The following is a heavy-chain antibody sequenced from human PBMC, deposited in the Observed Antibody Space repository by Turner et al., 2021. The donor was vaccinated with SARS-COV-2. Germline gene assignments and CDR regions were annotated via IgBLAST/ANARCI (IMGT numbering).Heavy chain of an antibody. Sequence: LVVSGGGLVQPWGYLRISCSASGFNFRSYGMNWVRQAPGKGLEWISYISSSVDEIHYSDSVKGRFTVSRDNARESLSLQMNSLRDEDTARYHCARDSAWSSAWLYDWGLGTLVTVSS. CDR3: ARDSAWSSAWLYD. CDR1: GFNFRSYG. CDR2: ISSSVDEI. V-gene: IGHV3-48*02. D-gene: IGHD6-19*01. J-gene: IGHJ4*02.